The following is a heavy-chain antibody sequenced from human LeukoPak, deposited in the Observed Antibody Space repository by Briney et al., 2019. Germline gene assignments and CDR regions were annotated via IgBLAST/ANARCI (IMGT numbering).Heavy chain of an antibody. CDR3: ARARKSAYYFDY. CDR1: GGSFSGYY. CDR2: INHSGST. V-gene: IGHV4-34*01. J-gene: IGHJ4*02. Sequence: SETLSLTCAVYGGSFSGYYWSWIRQPPGKGLEWIGEINHSGSTNYNPSLKSRVTTSVDTSKNQFSLKLSSVTAADTAVYYCARARKSAYYFDYWGQGTLVTVSS.